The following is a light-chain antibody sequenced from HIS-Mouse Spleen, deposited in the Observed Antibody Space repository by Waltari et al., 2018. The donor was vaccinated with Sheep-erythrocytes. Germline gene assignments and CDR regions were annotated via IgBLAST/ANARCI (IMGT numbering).Light chain of an antibody. CDR2: DVS. CDR1: RSDVGGYNY. CDR3: CSYAGSYNHV. J-gene: IGLJ1*01. V-gene: IGLV2-11*01. Sequence: QSALTQPRSVSGSPGQSVTISCTGTRSDVGGYNYVPWYQQHPGKAPKLMIYDVSKRPSGVPDRFSGSKSGNTASLTISGLQAEDEADYYCCSYAGSYNHVFGTGTKVTVL.